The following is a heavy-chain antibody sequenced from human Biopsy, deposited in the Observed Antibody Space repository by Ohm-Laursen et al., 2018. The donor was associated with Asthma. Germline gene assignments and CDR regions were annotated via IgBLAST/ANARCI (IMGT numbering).Heavy chain of an antibody. V-gene: IGHV1-3*01. CDR1: GYTFINYA. D-gene: IGHD3-9*01. J-gene: IGHJ3*02. CDR2: INAANGNT. CDR3: ARTYFDFLTGQVHDAFAM. Sequence: ASVKVSCKSSGYTFINYAIHWVRQTPGHSLEWMGWINAANGNTKYSQKFQGRLTISRDTSASTAYMDLSSLRSEDTAVYYCARTYFDFLTGQVHDAFAMWGQGTMVTVSS.